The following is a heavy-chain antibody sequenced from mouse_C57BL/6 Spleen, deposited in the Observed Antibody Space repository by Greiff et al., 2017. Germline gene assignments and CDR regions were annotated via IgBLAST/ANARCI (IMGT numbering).Heavy chain of an antibody. CDR1: GYTFTSYW. CDR3: AMEEGFYSYGSRTALDY. D-gene: IGHD1-1*01. J-gene: IGHJ4*01. CDR2: IHPSDSDT. Sequence: VQLQQPGAELVKPGASVKVSCKASGYTFTSYWMHWVKQRPGRGLEWIGRIHPSDSDTKYNQKFKGKATLTVDKSSSTAYMQLSSLTSEDSAVYYCAMEEGFYSYGSRTALDYWGQGTSVTVST. V-gene: IGHV1-74*01.